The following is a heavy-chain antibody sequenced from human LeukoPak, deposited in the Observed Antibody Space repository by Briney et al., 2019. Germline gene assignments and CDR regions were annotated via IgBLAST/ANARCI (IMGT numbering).Heavy chain of an antibody. CDR3: SRVVQDVTGADY. CDR1: GFTFSSYA. J-gene: IGHJ4*02. D-gene: IGHD3-9*01. V-gene: IGHV3-23*01. CDR2: ISGSGGST. Sequence: PGGSLRLSCAASGFTFSSYAMSWVRQAPGKGLEWVSAISGSGGSTYYADSVKGRFTISRDNSKNTLYLQMNSLGAEDTAVYYCSRVVQDVTGADYWGQGTLVIVSS.